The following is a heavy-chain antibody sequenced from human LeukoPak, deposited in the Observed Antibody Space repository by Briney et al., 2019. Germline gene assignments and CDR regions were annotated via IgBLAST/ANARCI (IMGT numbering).Heavy chain of an antibody. J-gene: IGHJ3*02. Sequence: ISXEGSNKYYADSVKCRFTISRDNSKNTLYLQMNSLRAEDTAVYYCARAPWDTYYYDSSGSTGDAFDIWGQGTMDTVSS. CDR3: ARAPWDTYYYDSSGSTGDAFDI. D-gene: IGHD3-22*01. CDR2: ISXEGSNK. V-gene: IGHV3-30-3*01.